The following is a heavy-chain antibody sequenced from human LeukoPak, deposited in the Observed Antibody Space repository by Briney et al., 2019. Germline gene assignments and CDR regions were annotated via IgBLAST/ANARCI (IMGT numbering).Heavy chain of an antibody. V-gene: IGHV1-69-2*01. CDR3: ATRPAYYYDSSGYYKSGDWFDP. J-gene: IGHJ5*02. CDR1: GYTFTDYY. D-gene: IGHD3-22*01. Sequence: ATVKISCKASGYTFTDYYMHWVQQAPGKGLEWMGRVDPEDGETIYAEKFQGRVTITADTSTDTAYMELSSLRSGDTAVYYCATRPAYYYDSSGYYKSGDWFDPWGQGTLVTVSS. CDR2: VDPEDGET.